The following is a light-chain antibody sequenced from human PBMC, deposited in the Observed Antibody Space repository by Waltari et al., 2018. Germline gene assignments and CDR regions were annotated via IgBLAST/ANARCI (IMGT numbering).Light chain of an antibody. V-gene: IGLV3-25*03. CDR1: ALSNQY. Sequence: HELTQLPSVSVSPGQTARISCSGDALSNQYTYWYQQKAGHAPILVIYKDNERPSGIPERFSGSSSGTTVTLTISAVQAEDEADYYCQSADSSSPYVLFGGGTKLTVL. J-gene: IGLJ2*01. CDR2: KDN. CDR3: QSADSSSPYVL.